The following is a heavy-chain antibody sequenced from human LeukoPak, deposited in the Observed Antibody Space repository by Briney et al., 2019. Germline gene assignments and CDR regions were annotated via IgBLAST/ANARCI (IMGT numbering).Heavy chain of an antibody. CDR1: GYSFTSYW. CDR3: ARPSMVRGGRGDY. V-gene: IGHV5-51*01. D-gene: IGHD3-10*01. J-gene: IGHJ4*02. CDR2: IYPGDSDT. Sequence: GESLKTSCKGSGYSFTSYWIGWVRQVPGKGLEWMGIIYPGDSDTRYSPSFQGQVTISADKSISTAYLQWSSLKASDTAMYYCARPSMVRGGRGDYWGQGTLVTVFS.